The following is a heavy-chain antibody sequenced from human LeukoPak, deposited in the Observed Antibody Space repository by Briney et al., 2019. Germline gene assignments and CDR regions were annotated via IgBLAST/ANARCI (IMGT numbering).Heavy chain of an antibody. CDR1: GGPLSNYY. CDR3: APIYGDYSDFDS. Sequence: SETLSLTCAVYGGPLSNYYWSWVRQPPGKGLEWIGEITHSGNIHYNPSLKSRVTISIDTSKNQFSLRLTSVAAAATAVYYCAPIYGDYSDFDSWGQGTLVTVSS. J-gene: IGHJ4*02. V-gene: IGHV4-34*01. CDR2: ITHSGNI. D-gene: IGHD4-17*01.